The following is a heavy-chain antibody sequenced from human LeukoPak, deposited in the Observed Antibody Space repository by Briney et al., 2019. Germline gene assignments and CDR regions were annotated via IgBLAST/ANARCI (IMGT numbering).Heavy chain of an antibody. CDR1: GFTFSSYE. CDR3: ARDNLRCSSTSCYEAVDY. CDR2: ISSSGSTI. D-gene: IGHD2-2*01. Sequence: PGGSLRLPCAASGFTFSSYEMNWVRQAPGKGLEGVSYISSSGSTIYYADSVKGRFTISRDHAKNSLYLQMNSLRAEDTAVYYCARDNLRCSSTSCYEAVDYWGQGTPVTVSS. V-gene: IGHV3-48*03. J-gene: IGHJ4*02.